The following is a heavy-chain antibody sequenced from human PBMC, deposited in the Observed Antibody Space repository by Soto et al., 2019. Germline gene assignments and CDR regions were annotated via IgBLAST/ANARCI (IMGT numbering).Heavy chain of an antibody. CDR3: ELGSSLDAYYDFWNQGGMDV. Sequence: SGGSLRLSCAASGFTFSSYSMNWVRQSPGKGLEWVSSISSSSSYIYYADSVKGRFTISRDNAKNSLYLQMNSLRAEDTAVYYCELGSSLDAYYDFWNQGGMDVWGQGTTVTVSS. CDR1: GFTFSSYS. V-gene: IGHV3-21*01. CDR2: ISSSSSYI. D-gene: IGHD3-3*01. J-gene: IGHJ6*02.